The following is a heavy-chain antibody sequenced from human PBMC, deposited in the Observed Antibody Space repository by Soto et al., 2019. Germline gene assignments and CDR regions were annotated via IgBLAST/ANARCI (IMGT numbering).Heavy chain of an antibody. CDR3: ARDPWAARGYFDY. CDR1: GYTFTGYY. D-gene: IGHD6-6*01. Sequence: QLQLVQSGAEVKKPGASVKVSCKASGYTFTGYYMHWVRQAPGQGLEWMGWINPNSGGTNYAQKFQGWVTMTRDTSISTAYMELSRLRSDDTVVYYCARDPWAARGYFDYWGQGTLVTVSS. CDR2: INPNSGGT. V-gene: IGHV1-2*04. J-gene: IGHJ4*02.